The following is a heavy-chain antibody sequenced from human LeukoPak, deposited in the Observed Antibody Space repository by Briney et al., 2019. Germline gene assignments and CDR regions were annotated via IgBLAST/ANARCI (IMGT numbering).Heavy chain of an antibody. V-gene: IGHV3-7*01. CDR3: AREPDYGDFIPFVY. CDR2: MNQDGSEI. D-gene: IGHD4-17*01. CDR1: GFPFSRYW. J-gene: IGHJ4*02. Sequence: GGSLLLSCVGTGFPFSRYWLNWVRQAPGKGREGVANMNQDGSEIYYLDSVKGRFTISRDNAKNSVYLQMNGLKAEDTAVYHCAREPDYGDFIPFVYWGQGTLVTVSS.